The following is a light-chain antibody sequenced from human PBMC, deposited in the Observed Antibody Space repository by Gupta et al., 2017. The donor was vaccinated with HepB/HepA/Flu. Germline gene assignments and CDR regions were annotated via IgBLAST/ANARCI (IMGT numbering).Light chain of an antibody. Sequence: QSVLTQPPSASGTPGQRVTISCSGSSSNIGSETVNWYQQLPGTAPRLLIFSNNQRPSGVPDRFSGSKSGTSASLAISGLQAEDEADYYCAAWDDSRNGPVFGTGTQVTVL. CDR1: SSNIGSET. V-gene: IGLV1-44*01. CDR3: AAWDDSRNGPV. CDR2: SNN. J-gene: IGLJ1*01.